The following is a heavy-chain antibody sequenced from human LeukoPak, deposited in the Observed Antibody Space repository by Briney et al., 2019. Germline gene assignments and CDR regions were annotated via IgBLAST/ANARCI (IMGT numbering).Heavy chain of an antibody. CDR3: ARGNGSPSGTYYYYYYMDV. D-gene: IGHD3-10*01. J-gene: IGHJ6*03. Sequence: PSETLSLTCTVSGYSISSGYFWGWMRQPPGKGLEWIGSVHHSGNTYYNPSLKSRVTISVDTSKNQFSLRLSSVTAADTAVYYCARGNGSPSGTYYYYYYMDVWGKGTTVTVSS. V-gene: IGHV4-38-2*02. CDR2: VHHSGNT. CDR1: GYSISSGYF.